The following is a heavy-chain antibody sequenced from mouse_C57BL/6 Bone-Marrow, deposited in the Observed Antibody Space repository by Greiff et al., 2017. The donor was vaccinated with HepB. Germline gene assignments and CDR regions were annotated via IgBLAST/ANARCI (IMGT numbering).Heavy chain of an antibody. Sequence: EVQLQQSGPELVKPGASVKISCKASGYSFTGYYMNWVKQSPEKSLEWIGEINPSTGGTTYNQKFKDKATLTVDKSSSTAYMQLKSLTSEDSAVYYCARCSSVVLDFDVWGTGTTVTVSS. V-gene: IGHV1-42*01. CDR1: GYSFTGYY. CDR2: INPSTGGT. D-gene: IGHD3-2*02. CDR3: ARCSSVVLDFDV. J-gene: IGHJ1*03.